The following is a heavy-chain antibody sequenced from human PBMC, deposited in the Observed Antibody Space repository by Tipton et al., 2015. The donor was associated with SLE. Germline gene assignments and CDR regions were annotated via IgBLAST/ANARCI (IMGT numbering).Heavy chain of an antibody. V-gene: IGHV4-4*07. J-gene: IGHJ3*02. CDR3: ARVFSGYCSSTSCSGAFDI. D-gene: IGHD2-2*03. CDR2: IYTSGST. CDR1: GGSISSYY. Sequence: LRLSCTVSGGSISSYYWSWIRQPAGKGLEWIGRIYTSGSTNYNPSLKSRVTMSVDTSKNQFSLKLSSVTAADTAVYYCARVFSGYCSSTSCSGAFDIWGQGTMVTVSS.